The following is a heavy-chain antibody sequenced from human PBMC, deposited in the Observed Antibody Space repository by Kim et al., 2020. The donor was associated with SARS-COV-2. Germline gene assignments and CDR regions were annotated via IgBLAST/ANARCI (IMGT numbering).Heavy chain of an antibody. CDR3: AKGDGGTGGAFDY. CDR1: GGSISSSSYY. J-gene: IGHJ4*02. D-gene: IGHD2-8*02. V-gene: IGHV4-39*01. Sequence: SETLSLTCTVSGGSISSSSYYWGWIRQPPEKGLEWIGSIYYSGSTYYNPSLKSRVTISVDTSKNQFSLKLSSVTAADTAVYYCAKGDGGTGGAFDYWGQGTLVTVSS. CDR2: IYYSGST.